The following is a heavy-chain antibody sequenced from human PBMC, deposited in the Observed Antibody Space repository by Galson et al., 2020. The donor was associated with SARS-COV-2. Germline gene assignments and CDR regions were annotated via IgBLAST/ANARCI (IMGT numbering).Heavy chain of an antibody. J-gene: IGHJ6*02. Sequence: SGPTLVKPTQTLTLTCTFSGFSLSTSGVGVGWIRQPPGQALEWLALIYWNDDKRYSPSLKSRLTITKDTSKNQVVLTMTNMDPVDTATYYCAHRRIYCSGGSCYSGRYGMDVWGQGTTVTVSS. CDR2: IYWNDDK. CDR3: AHRRIYCSGGSCYSGRYGMDV. D-gene: IGHD2-15*01. CDR1: GFSLSTSGVG. V-gene: IGHV2-5*01.